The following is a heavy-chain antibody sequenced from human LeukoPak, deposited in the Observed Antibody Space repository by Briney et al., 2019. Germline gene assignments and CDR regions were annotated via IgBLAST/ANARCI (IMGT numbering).Heavy chain of an antibody. J-gene: IGHJ5*01. Sequence: LGGSLRLSCAASGFTFSSYAMSWVRQAPGKGLEWVSAISGSGGSKYYADSVKGRFTISRDNSKNTLYLQMNSLRAEDTAVYYCAKDPAHDYGYNWFDSWGQGTLVTVSS. CDR1: GFTFSSYA. CDR3: AKDPAHDYGYNWFDS. V-gene: IGHV3-23*01. CDR2: ISGSGGSK. D-gene: IGHD4-17*01.